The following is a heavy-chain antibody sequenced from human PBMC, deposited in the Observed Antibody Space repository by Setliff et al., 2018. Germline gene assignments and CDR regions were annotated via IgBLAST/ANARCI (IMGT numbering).Heavy chain of an antibody. D-gene: IGHD6-19*01. J-gene: IGHJ5*02. V-gene: IGHV1-2*02. CDR2: INPHSGGT. CDR3: ARATRDSGGWYYEYNWFDP. CDR1: GYTFTGHY. Sequence: ASVKVSCKASGYTFTGHYIHWVRQAPGQGLEWMGWINPHSGGTNFPQTFQGRVTMTRDTSINTAYMELSTLTSDDTAVYFCARATRDSGGWYYEYNWFDPWGQGTLVTVSS.